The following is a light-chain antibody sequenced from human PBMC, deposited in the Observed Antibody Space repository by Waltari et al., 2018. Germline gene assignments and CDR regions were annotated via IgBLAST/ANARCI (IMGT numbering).Light chain of an antibody. CDR2: GAS. J-gene: IGKJ2*01. CDR1: QNVNSN. CDR3: HQYNNWPPYT. Sequence: EVVMTQSPATLSGSPGERATHSCRASQNVNSNVAWYQQKPGQAPRLLLYGASSTATGIPARFSGSGSGTEFTLTISSLQSEDFAVYYCHQYNNWPPYTFGQGTKLEIK. V-gene: IGKV3-15*01.